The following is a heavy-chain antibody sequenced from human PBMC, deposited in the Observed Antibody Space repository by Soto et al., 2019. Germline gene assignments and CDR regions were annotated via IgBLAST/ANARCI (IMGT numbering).Heavy chain of an antibody. CDR2: ISRGGSVI. V-gene: IGHV3-11*01. D-gene: IGHD3-10*01. CDR3: ASDSHAVDLGY. CDR1: GFSFSDSY. J-gene: IGHJ4*02. Sequence: GGSLRLSCAASGFSFSDSYMSWIRQAPGKGLEWVSYISRGGSVIYYADSVKGRFTISRDDAKNSLYLQMNSLRAEDTAVYYCASDSHAVDLGYWGQGTLVTVSS.